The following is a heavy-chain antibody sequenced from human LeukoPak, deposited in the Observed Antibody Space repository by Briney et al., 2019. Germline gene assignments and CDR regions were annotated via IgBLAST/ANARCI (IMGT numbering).Heavy chain of an antibody. Sequence: SVKVSCKASGGTFSSYAISWVRPAPGQGLAWMGGIIPMFGTANYAQKFQGRVTITTDESTSTAYMELSSLRSEDTAVYYCARAAYSYGSLYYSHYYMDVWGKGTTVTVPS. D-gene: IGHD5-18*01. CDR1: GGTFSSYA. J-gene: IGHJ6*03. V-gene: IGHV1-69*05. CDR2: IIPMFGTA. CDR3: ARAAYSYGSLYYSHYYMDV.